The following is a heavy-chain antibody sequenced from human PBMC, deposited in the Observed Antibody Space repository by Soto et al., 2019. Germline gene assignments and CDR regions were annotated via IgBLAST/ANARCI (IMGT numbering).Heavy chain of an antibody. CDR2: MNPNSGNT. CDR1: GYTFTSYD. V-gene: IGHV1-8*01. CDR3: ARDGGSGSYYNYYYYYYMDV. J-gene: IGHJ6*03. D-gene: IGHD3-10*01. Sequence: ASVKVSCKASGYTFTSYDINWVRQATGQGLEWMGWMNPNSGNTGYAQKFQGRVTMTRNTSISTAYMELSSLRSEDTAVYYCARDGGSGSYYNYYYYYYMDVWGKGTTVTVSS.